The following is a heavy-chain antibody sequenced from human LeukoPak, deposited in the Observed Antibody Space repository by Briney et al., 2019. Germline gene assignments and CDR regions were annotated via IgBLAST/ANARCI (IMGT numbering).Heavy chain of an antibody. V-gene: IGHV4-59*08. D-gene: IGHD6-13*01. CDR2: IYYSGST. CDR1: GGSISSYY. CDR3: ARQRDSSSWYGWRFDP. J-gene: IGHJ5*02. Sequence: SETLSLTCTVSGGSISSYYWSWIRQPPGKGLEWIGYIYYSGSTNYNPSLKSRVTISVDTSKNQFSLKLSSVTAAGTAVYYCARQRDSSSWYGWRFDPWGQGTLVTVSS.